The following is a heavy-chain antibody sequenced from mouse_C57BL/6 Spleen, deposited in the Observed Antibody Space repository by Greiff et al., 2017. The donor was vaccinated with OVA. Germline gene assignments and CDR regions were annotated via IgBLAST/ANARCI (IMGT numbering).Heavy chain of an antibody. J-gene: IGHJ2*01. CDR2: IYPSDSET. CDR3: ARGNYRDYFDY. CDR1: GYTFTSYW. Sequence: VQLQQPGAELVRPGSSVKLSCKASGYTFTSYWMDWVKQRPGQGLEWIGNIYPSDSETHYNQKFKDKATLTVDKSSSTAYMQLSSLTSEDSAVYYCARGNYRDYFDYWGQGTTLTVSS. V-gene: IGHV1-61*01. D-gene: IGHD1-1*01.